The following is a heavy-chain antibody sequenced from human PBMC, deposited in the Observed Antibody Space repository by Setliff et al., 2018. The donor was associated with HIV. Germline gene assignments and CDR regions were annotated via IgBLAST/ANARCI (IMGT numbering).Heavy chain of an antibody. J-gene: IGHJ6*03. D-gene: IGHD3-10*01. CDR2: ISPHNGDR. V-gene: IGHV1-2*02. Sequence: ASVKVSCKASGYTFIDYFMHWVRQAPGQGLEWMGWISPHNGDRRIPQRFRGRVTMTRDTSISTAFMELSSLRSEDTAVYYCARGRSLVRGSGSPEYYYMDVWGKGTTVTVSS. CDR3: ARGRSLVRGSGSPEYYYMDV. CDR1: GYTFIDYF.